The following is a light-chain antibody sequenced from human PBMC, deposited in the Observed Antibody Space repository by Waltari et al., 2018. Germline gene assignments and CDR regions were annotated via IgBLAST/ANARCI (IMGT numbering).Light chain of an antibody. CDR1: NNDVGAYQY. CDR2: DVT. CDR3: CSYAGADSLL. Sequence: QSALTQPPSASGSLGQSVTISCTGTNNDVGAYQYVSWYQQYPGKAPKLLIYDVTKRPSGGCDRLSGSKSGRTASLTVSGLQPEDEAIYSCCSYAGADSLLFGGGTKLTVL. J-gene: IGLJ3*02. V-gene: IGLV2-8*01.